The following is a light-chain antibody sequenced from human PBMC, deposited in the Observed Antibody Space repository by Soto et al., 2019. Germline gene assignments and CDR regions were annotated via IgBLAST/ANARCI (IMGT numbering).Light chain of an antibody. V-gene: IGKV3-20*01. J-gene: IGKJ5*01. Sequence: EIVVTQSPGTLSLSPGQRATLSCGASQRLSASDIAWYQQKPGQAPKFLIYGVSSRATGIPDRFSGSGSGTDFTLTISRLEPEDFAVYHCQQYGSSPLITFGQRTLLAIK. CDR1: QRLSASD. CDR2: GVS. CDR3: QQYGSSPLIT.